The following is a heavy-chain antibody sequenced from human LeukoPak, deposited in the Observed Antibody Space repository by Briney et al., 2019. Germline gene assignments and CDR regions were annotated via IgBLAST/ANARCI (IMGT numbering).Heavy chain of an antibody. CDR1: DGSITNYD. CDR3: TKEGIAAAGNTFDP. J-gene: IGHJ5*02. D-gene: IGHD6-13*01. Sequence: PSETLSLTCTVSDGSITNYDWSWVRQPPGKGLEWIGEIDHSGSTNYNPSLKSRVTISVDTSKNQFSLKLSSVTAADTAMYYCTKEGIAAAGNTFDPWGQGTLVTVSS. CDR2: IDHSGST. V-gene: IGHV4-59*01.